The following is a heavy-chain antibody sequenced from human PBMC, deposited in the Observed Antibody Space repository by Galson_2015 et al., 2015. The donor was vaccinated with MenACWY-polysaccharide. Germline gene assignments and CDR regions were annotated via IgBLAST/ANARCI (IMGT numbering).Heavy chain of an antibody. Sequence: SLRLSCAASGFTFTSYAMHWVRQAPGKGLEWVGVVANDENNKFYADSVKGRFTISRDNSKRTLFLQMNSLRTEDTAVYYCARGYNDNWDYGGCFDYWGQGTLVTVSS. V-gene: IGHV3-30-3*01. CDR1: GFTFTSYA. D-gene: IGHD4-23*01. J-gene: IGHJ4*02. CDR3: ARGYNDNWDYGGCFDY. CDR2: VANDENNK.